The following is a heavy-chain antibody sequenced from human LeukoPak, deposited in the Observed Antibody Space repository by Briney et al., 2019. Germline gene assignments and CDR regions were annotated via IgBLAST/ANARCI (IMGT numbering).Heavy chain of an antibody. CDR1: GFTVSSYS. CDR2: ISSSSSYI. J-gene: IGHJ6*02. D-gene: IGHD2-2*01. V-gene: IGHV3-21*01. CDR3: ARDGAKYCSSTSCYLYYYGMDV. Sequence: PGGSLRLSCAASGFTVSSYSMNWVRQAPGKGLEWVSSISSSSSYIYYADSVKGRFTISRDNAKNSLYLQMNSLRAEDTAVYYCARDGAKYCSSTSCYLYYYGMDVWGQGTTVAVSS.